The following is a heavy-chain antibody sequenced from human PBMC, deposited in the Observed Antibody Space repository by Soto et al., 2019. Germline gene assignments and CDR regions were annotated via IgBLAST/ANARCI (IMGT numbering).Heavy chain of an antibody. CDR2: IYYSGST. CDR3: ARGIAARPSKVAFDY. CDR1: GGSISSSSYY. Sequence: QLQLQESGPGLVKPSETLSLTCTVSGGSISSSSYYWGWIRQPPGKGLEWIGSIYYSGSTYYNPSLKSRVTISVDTSKNQFSLKLSSVTAADTAVYYCARGIAARPSKVAFDYWGQGTLVTVSS. J-gene: IGHJ4*02. D-gene: IGHD6-6*01. V-gene: IGHV4-39*01.